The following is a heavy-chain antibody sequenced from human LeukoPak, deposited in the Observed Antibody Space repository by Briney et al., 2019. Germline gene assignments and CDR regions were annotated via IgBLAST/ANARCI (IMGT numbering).Heavy chain of an antibody. CDR1: GFTFSSSW. D-gene: IGHD2-15*01. Sequence: PGGPLRLSCVASGFTFSSSWMTWVRQAPGKGLEWVANIKQDGRETYYVDSVQGRFTISRDNAKNSLYLQMNSLRVEDTAIYYCARPGLYCSGGSCYPFENWGQGNLVTVSS. V-gene: IGHV3-7*03. CDR3: ARPGLYCSGGSCYPFEN. CDR2: IKQDGRET. J-gene: IGHJ4*02.